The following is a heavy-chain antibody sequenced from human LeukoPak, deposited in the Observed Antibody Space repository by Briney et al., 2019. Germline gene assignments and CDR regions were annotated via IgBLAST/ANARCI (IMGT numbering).Heavy chain of an antibody. Sequence: SETLSLTCAVYGGSFGGYYWSWIRQPPGKGLEWIGEINHSGSTNYNPSLKSRVTISVDTSKNQFSLKLSSVTAADTAVYYCARGPWSSGWYGDYWGQGTLVTVSS. CDR2: INHSGST. J-gene: IGHJ4*02. CDR3: ARGPWSSGWYGDY. V-gene: IGHV4-34*01. CDR1: GGSFGGYY. D-gene: IGHD6-19*01.